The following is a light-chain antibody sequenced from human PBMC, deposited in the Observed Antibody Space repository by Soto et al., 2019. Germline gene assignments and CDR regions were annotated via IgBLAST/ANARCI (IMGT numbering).Light chain of an antibody. CDR3: QQDNTFPPT. CDR1: QGLNTW. Sequence: IQMTQSPPSVSASVGDRVTITCRASQGLNTWLAWYQQKPGQAPKLLIHAASSLQSGVPSRFRGSGYGTDFTLTISSLQPEDFATLYCQQDNTFPPTFGPGTKVEIK. CDR2: AAS. J-gene: IGKJ3*01. V-gene: IGKV1D-12*01.